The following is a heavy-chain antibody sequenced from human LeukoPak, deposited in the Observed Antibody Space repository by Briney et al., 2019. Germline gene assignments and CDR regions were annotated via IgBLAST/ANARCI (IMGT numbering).Heavy chain of an antibody. J-gene: IGHJ3*02. D-gene: IGHD3-16*01. CDR3: ARAGEHDAFDI. CDR1: GGSISSGGYY. CDR2: IYHSGST. Sequence: SETLSLTCTVSGGSISSGGYYWSWIRQPPGKGLEWIGYIYHSGSTYYNPSLKSRVTISVDRSKNQFSLKLSSVTAADTAVYYCARAGEHDAFDIWGQGTMVTVSS. V-gene: IGHV4-30-2*01.